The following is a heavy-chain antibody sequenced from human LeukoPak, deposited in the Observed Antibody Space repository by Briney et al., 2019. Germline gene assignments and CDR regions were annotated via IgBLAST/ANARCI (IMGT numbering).Heavy chain of an antibody. J-gene: IGHJ4*02. V-gene: IGHV4-59*01. CDR3: ASTKGELGFDY. D-gene: IGHD1-26*01. CDR2: IYYSGST. Sequence: SETLSLTCTVSGGSISSYYWSWIRQPPGKGLEWIGYIYYSGSTNYNPSLESRVTISVDTSKNQFSLKLSSVTAADTAVYYCASTKGELGFDYWGQGTLVTASS. CDR1: GGSISSYY.